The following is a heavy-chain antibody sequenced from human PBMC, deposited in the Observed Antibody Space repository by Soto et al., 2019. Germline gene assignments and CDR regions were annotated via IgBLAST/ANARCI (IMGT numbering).Heavy chain of an antibody. J-gene: IGHJ1*01. V-gene: IGHV3-21*01. CDR2: ISSSSSSI. Sequence: EVQLVESGGGLVKPGGSLRLSCAASGFMFSSYSMNWVRQAPGKGLEWVSFISSSSSSIKYADSVKGRFTISRDNAKNSLYLQMYSLRAEDTAVYYCVRDLSYASSGWGQGTLVTVSS. CDR1: GFMFSSYS. D-gene: IGHD3-22*01. CDR3: VRDLSYASSG.